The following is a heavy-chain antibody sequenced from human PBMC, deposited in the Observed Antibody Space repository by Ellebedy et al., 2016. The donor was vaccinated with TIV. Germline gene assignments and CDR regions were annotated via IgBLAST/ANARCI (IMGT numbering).Heavy chain of an antibody. CDR1: GFTFGDYA. V-gene: IGHV3-49*03. CDR3: ARWPSGDAPLDY. J-gene: IGHJ4*02. CDR2: IRSKAYGGTT. D-gene: IGHD4-17*01. Sequence: GGSLRLSCTASGFTFGDYAMSWFRQAPGKGLEWVGFIRSKAYGGTTEYAASVKGRFTISRDDSKNTAYLQMDSLRAEDTAVYYCARWPSGDAPLDYWGQGTLVTVSS.